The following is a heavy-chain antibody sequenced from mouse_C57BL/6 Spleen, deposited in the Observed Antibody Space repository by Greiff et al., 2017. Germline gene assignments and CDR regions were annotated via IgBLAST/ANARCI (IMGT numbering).Heavy chain of an antibody. D-gene: IGHD1-1*01. CDR1: GYTFTSYW. CDR2: IDPSDSET. Sequence: QVQLQQPGAELVRPGSSVKLSCKASGYTFTSYWMHWVKQRPIQGLEWIGNIDPSDSETHYNQKFKDKATLTVDKSSSTAYMQLSSLPSEDSAVYYCAREGSYYGSSYGFAYGGQGTLVTVSA. J-gene: IGHJ3*01. V-gene: IGHV1-52*01. CDR3: AREGSYYGSSYGFAY.